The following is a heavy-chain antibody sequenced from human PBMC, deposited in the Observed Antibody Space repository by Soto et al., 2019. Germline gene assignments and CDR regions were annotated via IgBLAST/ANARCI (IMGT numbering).Heavy chain of an antibody. CDR1: GYTFTSYG. CDR3: ARDEYDYGDYGTQFDY. D-gene: IGHD4-17*01. J-gene: IGHJ4*02. Sequence: ASVKVSXKASGYTFTSYGISWVRQAPGQGLEWMGWISAYNGNTNYAQKLQGRVTTTTDTSTSTAYMELRSLRSDDTAVYYCARDEYDYGDYGTQFDYWGQGTLVTVSS. CDR2: ISAYNGNT. V-gene: IGHV1-18*01.